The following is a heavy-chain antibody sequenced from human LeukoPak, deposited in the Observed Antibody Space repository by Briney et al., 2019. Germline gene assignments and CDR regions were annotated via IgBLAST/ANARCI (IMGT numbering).Heavy chain of an antibody. J-gene: IGHJ4*02. CDR2: IYYSGST. D-gene: IGHD3-22*01. CDR3: ARGRRDSSGYYYFDY. CDR1: GGSISSYY. V-gene: IGHV4-59*12. Sequence: SETLSLTCTVSGGSISSYYWSWIRQPPGKGLEWIGYIYYSGSTYYNPSLKSRVTISVDTSKNQFSLKLSSVTAADTAVYYCARGRRDSSGYYYFDYWGQGTLVTVSS.